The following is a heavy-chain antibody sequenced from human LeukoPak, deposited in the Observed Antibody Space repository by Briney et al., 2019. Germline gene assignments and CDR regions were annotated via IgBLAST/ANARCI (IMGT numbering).Heavy chain of an antibody. CDR1: GGSISSYY. V-gene: IGHV4-59*01. J-gene: IGHJ6*03. CDR3: ARTTEGGYTYGYFYYYYMDV. D-gene: IGHD5-18*01. Sequence: SSETLSFTCTVSGGSISSYYWSWIRQPPGKGLEWIGYIYYSGSTNYNPSLKSRVTISVDTSKNQFSLKLTSVTAADSAVYYCARTTEGGYTYGYFYYYYMDVRGKGTTVTISS. CDR2: IYYSGST.